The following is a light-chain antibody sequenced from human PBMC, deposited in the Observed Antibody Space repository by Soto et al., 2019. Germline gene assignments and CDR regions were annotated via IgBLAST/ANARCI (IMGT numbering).Light chain of an antibody. Sequence: QSALTQPASVSGSPGQSITISCTGTSSDIGDSNYVSWYQQHPGKAPKLVIYDVSNRPSGVSNRFSGSKSANTASLTISGLQAEDEADYYCSSFRSSSTSYAFGTGTKLTVL. CDR3: SSFRSSSTSYA. CDR2: DVS. V-gene: IGLV2-14*03. CDR1: SSDIGDSNY. J-gene: IGLJ1*01.